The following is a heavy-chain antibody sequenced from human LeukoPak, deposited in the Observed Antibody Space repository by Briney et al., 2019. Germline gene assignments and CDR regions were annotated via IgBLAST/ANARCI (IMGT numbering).Heavy chain of an antibody. CDR1: GYTFTSYG. Sequence: ASVKVSCNASGYTFTSYGISWVRQAPGQGLEWMGWISAYNGNTNYAQKLQGRVTMTTDTSTSTAYMELRSLRSDDTAVYYCARDSPYDSSGSPWFDPWGQGTLVTVSS. V-gene: IGHV1-18*01. D-gene: IGHD3-22*01. CDR3: ARDSPYDSSGSPWFDP. CDR2: ISAYNGNT. J-gene: IGHJ5*02.